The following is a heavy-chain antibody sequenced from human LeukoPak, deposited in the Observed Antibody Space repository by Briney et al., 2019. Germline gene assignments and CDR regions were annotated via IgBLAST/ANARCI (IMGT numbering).Heavy chain of an antibody. CDR1: GYTFTGYY. CDR2: INPNSGGT. D-gene: IGHD5-24*01. Sequence: ASVKDSCKASGYTFTGYYIHWVRQAPGQGLEWMGWINPNSGGTRSAQKIQGRVTMTRDTSISTAYMGLSTLKSDYTAVYYCARDLGGSNTKDAFDIWGQGTMVTVSS. V-gene: IGHV1-2*02. CDR3: ARDLGGSNTKDAFDI. J-gene: IGHJ3*02.